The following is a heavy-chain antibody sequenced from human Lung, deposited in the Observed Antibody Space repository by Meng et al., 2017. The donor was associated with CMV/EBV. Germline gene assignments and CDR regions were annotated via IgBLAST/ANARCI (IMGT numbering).Heavy chain of an antibody. CDR1: GYTFTGYY. CDR2: INPNSGDT. CDR3: ARLDDYGDTSKFDV. V-gene: IGHV1-2*02. Sequence: ASXXVSXKTFGYTFTGYYIHWVRQAPGPGLEWMGWINPNSGDTTYAQNFQGRVTMTRDTSITTAYMELSRLRSDDTAVYYCARLDDYGDTSKFDVWGQGTTVTGSS. J-gene: IGHJ6*02. D-gene: IGHD4-17*01.